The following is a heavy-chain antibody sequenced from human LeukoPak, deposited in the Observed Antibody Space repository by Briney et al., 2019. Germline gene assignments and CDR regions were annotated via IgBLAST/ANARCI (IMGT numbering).Heavy chain of an antibody. V-gene: IGHV4-39*01. CDR3: VRWSSSWYYFDY. CDR2: IYYSGST. Sequence: SETLSLTCTVSGGSISSSSYYWGWIRQPPGKGLEWIGSIYYSGSTYYNPSLKSRVTISVDTSKNQFSLKLSSVTAADTAVYYCVRWSSSWYYFDYWGQGTLVTVSS. CDR1: GGSISSSSYY. J-gene: IGHJ4*02. D-gene: IGHD6-13*01.